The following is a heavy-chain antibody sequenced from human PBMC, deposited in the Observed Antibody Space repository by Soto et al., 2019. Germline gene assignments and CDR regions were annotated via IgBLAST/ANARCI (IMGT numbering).Heavy chain of an antibody. J-gene: IGHJ4*02. CDR2: ISGSGGST. CDR1: GFTFSSYA. CDR3: AHAGVRYFDWFRFDY. Sequence: QPGGSLRLSCAASGFTFSSYAMSWVRQAPGKGLEWVSAISGSGGSTYYADSVKGRFTISRDNAKNSLYLQMNSLRAEDTAVYYCAHAGVRYFDWFRFDYWGQGTLVTVSS. D-gene: IGHD3-9*01. V-gene: IGHV3-23*01.